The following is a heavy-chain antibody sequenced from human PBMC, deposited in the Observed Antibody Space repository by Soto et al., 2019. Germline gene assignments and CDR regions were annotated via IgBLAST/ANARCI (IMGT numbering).Heavy chain of an antibody. J-gene: IGHJ3*02. Sequence: GGSLRLSCAASGFTFSSYAMHWVRQAPGKGLEWVAVISYDGSNKYYADSVKGRFTISRDNSKNTLYLQMNSLRAEDAAVYYCARPYKTEVGATPLVAFDIWGQGTMVTVSS. CDR2: ISYDGSNK. V-gene: IGHV3-30-3*01. CDR3: ARPYKTEVGATPLVAFDI. CDR1: GFTFSSYA. D-gene: IGHD1-26*01.